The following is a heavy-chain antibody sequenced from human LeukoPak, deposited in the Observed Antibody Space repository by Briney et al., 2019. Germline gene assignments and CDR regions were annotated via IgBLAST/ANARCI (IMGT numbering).Heavy chain of an antibody. Sequence: SETLSLTCTVSGGSISSCSYYWGWIRQPPGKGLEWIGSIYYSGSTYYNPSLKSRVTISVDTSKNQFSLKLSSVTAADTAVYYCARGDRSSSWGYFDYWGQGTLVTVSS. CDR1: GGSISSCSYY. CDR3: ARGDRSSSWGYFDY. V-gene: IGHV4-39*07. CDR2: IYYSGST. D-gene: IGHD6-13*01. J-gene: IGHJ4*02.